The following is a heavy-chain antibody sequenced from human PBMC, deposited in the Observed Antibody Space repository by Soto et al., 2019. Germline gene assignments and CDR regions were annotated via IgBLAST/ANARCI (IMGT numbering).Heavy chain of an antibody. J-gene: IGHJ5*02. CDR2: INHSGST. D-gene: IGHD2-21*01. CDR3: ARHITDMTLLDWFDP. V-gene: IGHV4-34*01. CDR1: Y. Sequence: YWSWIRQPPGKGLEWIGEINHSGSTNYNPSLKSRVTISVDTSKNQFSLKLSSVTAADTAVYYCARHITDMTLLDWFDPWGQGTLVTVSS.